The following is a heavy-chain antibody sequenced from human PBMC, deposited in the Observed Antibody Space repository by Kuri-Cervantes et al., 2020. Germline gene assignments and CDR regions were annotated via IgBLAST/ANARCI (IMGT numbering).Heavy chain of an antibody. V-gene: IGHV3-48*04. D-gene: IGHD3-16*01. Sequence: GGSLRLSCAASGFTLSSYSMNWVRQAPGKGLEWVSYISSSGSTIYYADSVKGRFTISRDNAKNSLYLQMNRLRAEDTAVYYCARDSLGDDDWYFDLWGRGTLVTVSS. CDR1: GFTLSSYS. CDR3: ARDSLGDDDWYFDL. CDR2: ISSSGSTI. J-gene: IGHJ2*01.